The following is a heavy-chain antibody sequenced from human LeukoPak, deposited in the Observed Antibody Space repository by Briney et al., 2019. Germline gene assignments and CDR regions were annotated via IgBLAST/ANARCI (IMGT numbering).Heavy chain of an antibody. V-gene: IGHV4-59*12. CDR1: GGSIISYY. CDR3: ARMKTTVVKRYYYYGMDV. Sequence: PSETLSLTCTVSGGSIISYYWNWIRQPPGKGLEWIGYIYYTGTTNYNPSLKSRVTISVDTSKNQFSLKLSSVTAADTAVYYCARMKTTVVKRYYYYGMDVWGQGTTVTVSS. CDR2: IYYTGTT. J-gene: IGHJ6*02. D-gene: IGHD4-23*01.